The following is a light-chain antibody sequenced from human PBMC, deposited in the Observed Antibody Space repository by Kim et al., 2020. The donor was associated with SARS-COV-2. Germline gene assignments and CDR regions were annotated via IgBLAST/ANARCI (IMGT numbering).Light chain of an antibody. CDR1: QGVNNW. Sequence: DIQMTQSPSSLSASVGERVTIKCRASQGVNNWVAWYQHKPGKVPKVLIYSASNLQSGVPPRFSGSWSGTDFTLTIDNLQPEDFGTYYCQQAHDFPLTFGGRTKVDIK. CDR2: SAS. CDR3: QQAHDFPLT. V-gene: IGKV1-12*01. J-gene: IGKJ4*01.